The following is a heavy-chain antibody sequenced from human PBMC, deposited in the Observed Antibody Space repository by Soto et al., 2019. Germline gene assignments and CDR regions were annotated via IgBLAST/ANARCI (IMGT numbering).Heavy chain of an antibody. CDR2: ISYDGSNK. Sequence: GGSLRLSCAVSGFTFSNYHIHWVRQAPGKGLEWVAVISYDGSNKYYSDSVKGRFTISRDNSKNTLYLQMNSLRGEDTAVYYCARDRDSSSRPTYWFDPWGQGTLVTVSS. CDR3: ARDRDSSSRPTYWFDP. D-gene: IGHD6-13*01. CDR1: GFTFSNYH. V-gene: IGHV3-30-3*01. J-gene: IGHJ5*02.